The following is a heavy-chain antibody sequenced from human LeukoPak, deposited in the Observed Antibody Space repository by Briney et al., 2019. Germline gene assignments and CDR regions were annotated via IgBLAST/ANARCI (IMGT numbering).Heavy chain of an antibody. V-gene: IGHV1-2*06. CDR1: GYTFTVYY. CDR3: ASQNMEWELLAFDY. J-gene: IGHJ4*02. CDR2: INPNNGGT. Sequence: ASVKLSCKASGYTFTVYYMHWLRQAPGQGLEWMGRINPNNGGTNYAQNFQGRVTMTRDTSISTAYMELSSLISDDTAVYYCASQNMEWELLAFDYWGQGTLVTVSS. D-gene: IGHD1-26*01.